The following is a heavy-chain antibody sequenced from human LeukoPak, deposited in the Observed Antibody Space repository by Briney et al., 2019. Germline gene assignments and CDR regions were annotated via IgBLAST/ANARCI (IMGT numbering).Heavy chain of an antibody. Sequence: PSETLSLTCAVSGYSISSGYYWGWIRQPPGKGLEWIGSIYHSGSTSYNSSLKSRVTISVDTSKNQSSLKLSSVTAADTAVYYCARNPHDSSGYSRGIDYWGQGTLVTVSS. CDR2: IYHSGST. J-gene: IGHJ4*02. CDR1: GYSISSGYY. D-gene: IGHD3-22*01. CDR3: ARNPHDSSGYSRGIDY. V-gene: IGHV4-38-2*01.